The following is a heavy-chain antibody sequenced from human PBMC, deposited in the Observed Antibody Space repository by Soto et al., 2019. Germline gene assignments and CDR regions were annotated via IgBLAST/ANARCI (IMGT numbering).Heavy chain of an antibody. J-gene: IGHJ3*02. CDR3: ASSYCSGGSCYEDAFDI. D-gene: IGHD2-15*01. CDR2: IIPILGIA. CDR1: GGTFSSYT. Sequence: SVKVSCKASGGTFSSYTISWVRQAPGQGLEWMGRIIPILGIANYAQKFQGRVTITADKSTSTAYMELSSLRSEDTAVYYCASSYCSGGSCYEDAFDIWGQGTMVTVSS. V-gene: IGHV1-69*02.